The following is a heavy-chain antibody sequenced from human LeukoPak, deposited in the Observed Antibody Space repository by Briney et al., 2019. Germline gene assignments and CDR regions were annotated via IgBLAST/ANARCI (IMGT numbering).Heavy chain of an antibody. Sequence: SESLSLTCTVSGGSVGSATYDWGWSGQPPGNGLGWRGGIYYSGTTYYNPPLKRRVTISVDTSENQFSLELHPVTAADRALYSCVRHFPLMDYTGCNQGCFDRWGQGTVVTVSS. CDR1: GGSVGSATYD. CDR2: IYYSGTT. J-gene: IGHJ5*02. D-gene: IGHD4-11*01. V-gene: IGHV4-39*01. CDR3: VRHFPLMDYTGCNQGCFDR.